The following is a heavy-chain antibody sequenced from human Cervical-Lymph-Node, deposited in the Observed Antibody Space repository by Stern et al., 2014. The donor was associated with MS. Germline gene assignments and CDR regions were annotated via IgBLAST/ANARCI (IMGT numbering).Heavy chain of an antibody. V-gene: IGHV1-46*01. CDR1: GYTFTSYY. D-gene: IGHD5-18*01. CDR2: ITPSGGST. Sequence: QVQLGQSGAEVKKPGASVKVSCKASGYTFTSYYMHWVRQAPGQGLEWMGIITPSGGSTSYAQKFQGRVTMTRDTSTSTVYMELSSLRSEDTAVYYCARVPGYSYGYDEYYFDYWGQGTLVTVSS. CDR3: ARVPGYSYGYDEYYFDY. J-gene: IGHJ4*02.